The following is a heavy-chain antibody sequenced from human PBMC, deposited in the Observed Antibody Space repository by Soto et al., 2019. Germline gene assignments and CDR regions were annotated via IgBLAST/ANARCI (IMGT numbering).Heavy chain of an antibody. CDR2: MYYSGST. D-gene: IGHD2-2*01. Sequence: QVQLQESGPGLLKPSETLSLTCSVSGGSISSYYWSWIRQPLGKGLEWIGYMYYSGSTTYNPSLKCRVTISVDTSRKQFSLRLSSVTAADTAVYYCASWGFCSSTTCYPDSWGQGTLVTVSS. V-gene: IGHV4-59*08. CDR1: GGSISSYY. J-gene: IGHJ4*02. CDR3: ASWGFCSSTTCYPDS.